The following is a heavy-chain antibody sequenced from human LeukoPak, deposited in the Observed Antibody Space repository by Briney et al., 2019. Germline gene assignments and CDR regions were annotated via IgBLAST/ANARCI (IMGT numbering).Heavy chain of an antibody. CDR3: ARRRTIITGTTLRYFDY. V-gene: IGHV4-34*01. Sequence: SETLSLTCAVYGGSFSGYYWSWIRQPPGKGLKWIGEINHSGSTNYNPSLKSRVTISVDTSKNQFSLKLSSVTAADTAVYYCARRRTIITGTTLRYFDYWGQGTLITVSS. CDR2: INHSGST. CDR1: GGSFSGYY. D-gene: IGHD1-7*01. J-gene: IGHJ4*02.